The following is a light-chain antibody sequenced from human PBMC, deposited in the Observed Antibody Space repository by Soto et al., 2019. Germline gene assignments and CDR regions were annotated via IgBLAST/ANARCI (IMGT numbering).Light chain of an antibody. J-gene: IGKJ2*01. V-gene: IGKV3-20*01. CDR3: QQYGSSPLYS. Sequence: DIVLTQSPGTLSLSPGERATLSCRASRNVDSKHLAWYQQKPGLAPRLLIYGTTTRATGIPDRFSGGGSGTDFTLTISRLEPEDFAVYYCQQYGSSPLYSFGQGTKLEIK. CDR2: GTT. CDR1: RNVDSKH.